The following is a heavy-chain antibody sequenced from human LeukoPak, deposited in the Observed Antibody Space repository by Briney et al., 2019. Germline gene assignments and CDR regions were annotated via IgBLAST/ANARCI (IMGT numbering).Heavy chain of an antibody. V-gene: IGHV1-69*13. J-gene: IGHJ4*02. D-gene: IGHD3-9*01. CDR3: ARDQRYFDWSPDGFDY. Sequence: ASVKVSCKASGGTFSSYAISWVRQAPGQGLEWIGGIIPIFGTANYAQKFQGRVTITADESTSTAYMELSSLRSEDTAVYYCARDQRYFDWSPDGFDYWGQGTLVTVSS. CDR1: GGTFSSYA. CDR2: IIPIFGTA.